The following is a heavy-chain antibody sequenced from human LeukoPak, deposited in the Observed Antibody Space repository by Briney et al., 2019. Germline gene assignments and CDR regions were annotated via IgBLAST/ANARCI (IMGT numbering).Heavy chain of an antibody. D-gene: IGHD3-10*01. J-gene: IGHJ4*02. CDR3: ARSVVVRGAPIDY. CDR2: IIPILGIA. Sequence: GSSXKVSCKASGGTFSSYTISWVRQAPGQGLEWMGRIIPILGIANYAQKFQGRVTITADKSTSTAYMELSSLRSEDTAVYYCARSVVVRGAPIDYWGQGTLVTVSS. V-gene: IGHV1-69*02. CDR1: GGTFSSYT.